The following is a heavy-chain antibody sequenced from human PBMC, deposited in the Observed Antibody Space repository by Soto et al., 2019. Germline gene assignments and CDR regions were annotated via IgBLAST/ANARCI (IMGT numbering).Heavy chain of an antibody. CDR1: GYSFTSYW. V-gene: IGHV5-10-1*01. D-gene: IGHD2-8*02. CDR3: ATSAMATTPGGAFDI. J-gene: IGHJ3*02. Sequence: HGESLKISCKGSGYSFTSYWISWVRQMPGKGLEWMGRIDPSDSYTNYSPSFQGHVTISADKSISTAYLQWSSLKASDTAMYYCATSAMATTPGGAFDIWGQGTMVTVSS. CDR2: IDPSDSYT.